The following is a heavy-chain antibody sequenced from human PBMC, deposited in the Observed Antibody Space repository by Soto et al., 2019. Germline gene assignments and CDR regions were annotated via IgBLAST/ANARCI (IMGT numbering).Heavy chain of an antibody. CDR2: IYWYEVK. CDR3: AHSGYYYGSGSYSSAFDI. D-gene: IGHD3-10*01. CDR1: GFSLSTSGVG. Sequence: QITLKESGPTLVKRTQSLRLTCTFSGFSLSTSGVGVGWSRQPPGKALEWLALIYWYEVKHYSPSLKSRLTITNDTTKNQVVITMTNMDPEDTATYYCAHSGYYYGSGSYSSAFDIWGQETMLTVSS. V-gene: IGHV2-5*01. J-gene: IGHJ3*02.